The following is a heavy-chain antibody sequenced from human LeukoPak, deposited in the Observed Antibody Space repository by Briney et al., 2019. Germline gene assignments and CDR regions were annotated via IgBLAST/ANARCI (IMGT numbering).Heavy chain of an antibody. CDR3: AKGAYSDFWSGYYTAPDWFDP. CDR2: ISGSGGST. CDR1: GFTFSSYA. D-gene: IGHD3-3*01. Sequence: GGSLRLSCAASGFTFSSYAMSWVRQAPGKGLEWVSAISGSGGSTYYADSVKGRFTISRDNSKNTLYLQMNSLRAEDTAVYYCAKGAYSDFWSGYYTAPDWFDPWGKGTLVTVSS. V-gene: IGHV3-23*01. J-gene: IGHJ5*02.